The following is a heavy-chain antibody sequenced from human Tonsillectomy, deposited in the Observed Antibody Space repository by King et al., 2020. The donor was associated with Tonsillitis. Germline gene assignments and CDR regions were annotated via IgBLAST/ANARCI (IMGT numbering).Heavy chain of an antibody. D-gene: IGHD1-26*01. Sequence: VQLQESGPGLVKPSETLSLTCTVSGGSISSHYWSWIRQPAGKGLEWIGLIYSSGSTSYNPSLKSRVTMSIDTSKNQFSLKLTAVTAADTAVYYCAREAGATRYFDYWGQGTLVTASS. CDR3: AREAGATRYFDY. V-gene: IGHV4-4*07. J-gene: IGHJ4*02. CDR1: GGSISSHY. CDR2: IYSSGST.